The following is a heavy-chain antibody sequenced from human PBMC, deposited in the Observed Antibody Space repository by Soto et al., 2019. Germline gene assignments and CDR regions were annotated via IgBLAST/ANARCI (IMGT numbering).Heavy chain of an antibody. CDR3: ARSDYGDYVYYYYGMDV. CDR2: ISSSSSTI. CDR1: GFTFSSYS. J-gene: IGHJ6*02. Sequence: GGSLRLSCAASGFTFSSYSMNWVRQAPGKGLEWVSYISSSSSTIYYADSVKGRFTISRDNAKNSLYLQMSSLRDEDTAVYYCARSDYGDYVYYYYGMDVWGQGTTVTVSS. D-gene: IGHD4-17*01. V-gene: IGHV3-48*02.